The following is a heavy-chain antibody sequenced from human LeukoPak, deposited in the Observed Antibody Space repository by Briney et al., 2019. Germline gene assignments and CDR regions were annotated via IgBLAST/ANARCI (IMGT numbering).Heavy chain of an antibody. J-gene: IGHJ4*02. D-gene: IGHD3-16*02. V-gene: IGHV3-7*01. CDR1: TYMFNNYW. CDR2: IKSDGSEK. CDR3: RGGQPIVS. Sequence: PGGSLRLSCAGSTYMFNNYWMTWVRQAPGKGLEWVANIKSDGSEKYFVDSVEGRFTIARDNAKKSLYLQMNSLRPEDTAVYYCRGGQPIVSWGQGTLVTVSS.